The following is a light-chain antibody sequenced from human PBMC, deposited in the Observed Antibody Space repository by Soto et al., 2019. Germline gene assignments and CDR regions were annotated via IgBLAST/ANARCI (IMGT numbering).Light chain of an antibody. CDR2: DAS. J-gene: IGKJ1*01. CDR3: NQYIGDSRM. CDR1: QSISSW. V-gene: IGKV1-5*01. Sequence: DIQMTQSPSTLSASVGDRVTITCRASQSISSWLAWYQQKPGKAPKLLIYDASSLESGVPSRFSGSGSGTESTLATSAPQPDVLATYTSNQYIGDSRMFAQGPKWKSN.